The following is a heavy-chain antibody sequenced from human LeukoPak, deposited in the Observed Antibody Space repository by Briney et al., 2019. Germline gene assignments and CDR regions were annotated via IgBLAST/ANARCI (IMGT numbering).Heavy chain of an antibody. CDR2: ISSSNSYI. D-gene: IGHD6-13*01. CDR1: GFTFSNYA. Sequence: GGSLRLSCAASGFTFSNYAMNWVRQAPGKGLEWVSSISSSNSYIYYSNSVKGRFTISRENAKNSIYLQMNSLRAEDTALYYCARGSGSSWYFYFDYWGQGTLVTVSS. J-gene: IGHJ4*02. CDR3: ARGSGSSWYFYFDY. V-gene: IGHV3-21*04.